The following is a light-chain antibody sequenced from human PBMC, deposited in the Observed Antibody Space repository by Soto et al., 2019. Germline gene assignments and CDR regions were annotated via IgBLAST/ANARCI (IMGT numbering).Light chain of an antibody. V-gene: IGKV3-11*01. Sequence: IVLTQSPATLSLSPGERATLSCRASQSVSSYLAWYQQKPGQAPRLLIYDTSNRATGIPARFSGSGSGTDFTLSISSLEHEDFAVYYCQQPSNWPLTFGGGTKVDIK. J-gene: IGKJ4*01. CDR1: QSVSSY. CDR3: QQPSNWPLT. CDR2: DTS.